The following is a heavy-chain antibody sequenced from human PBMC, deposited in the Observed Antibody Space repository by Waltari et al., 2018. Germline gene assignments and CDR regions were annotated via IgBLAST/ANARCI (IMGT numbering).Heavy chain of an antibody. CDR3: ARAPAARREYFDL. J-gene: IGHJ2*01. CDR1: GFTFSTYD. CDR2: IGIAGDT. D-gene: IGHD6-6*01. V-gene: IGHV3-13*01. Sequence: EVQLVESGGGLVQPGGSLRLSCAASGFTFSTYDRHWGRQATGKGLEWVSAIGIAGDTYYPGSVRGRFTISRENAKNSLYLQMNSLRAGDTAVYYCARAPAARREYFDLWGRGTLVTVSS.